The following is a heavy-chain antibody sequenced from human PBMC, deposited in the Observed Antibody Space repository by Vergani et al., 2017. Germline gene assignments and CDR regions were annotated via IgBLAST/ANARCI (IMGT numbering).Heavy chain of an antibody. Sequence: EVQLVESGGGLVKPGGSLRLPCAASGFTVSSNYMSGVRQAPGKGLEWVPVIYRGGSTDYSDSVKVRITISRYKSKNTLYLQMNSLRAEDTAVYYCARDGVRDYYDSSGYFNYWGQGTLVTVSS. CDR1: GFTVSSNY. CDR3: ARDGVRDYYDSSGYFNY. D-gene: IGHD3-22*01. J-gene: IGHJ4*02. CDR2: IYRGGST. V-gene: IGHV3-66*02.